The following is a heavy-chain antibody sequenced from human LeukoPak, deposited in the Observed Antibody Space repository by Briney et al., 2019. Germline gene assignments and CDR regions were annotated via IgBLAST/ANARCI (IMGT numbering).Heavy chain of an antibody. CDR3: ARVIVGAYYPY. CDR1: GYTFTGYY. CDR2: ISAYNGNT. D-gene: IGHD1-26*01. Sequence: APVKVSCKASGYTFTGYYMHWVRQAPGQGLEWMGWISAYNGNTNYAQKLQGRVTMTTDTSTSTAYMGLRSLRSDDTAVYYCARVIVGAYYPYWGQGTLVTVSS. V-gene: IGHV1-18*04. J-gene: IGHJ4*02.